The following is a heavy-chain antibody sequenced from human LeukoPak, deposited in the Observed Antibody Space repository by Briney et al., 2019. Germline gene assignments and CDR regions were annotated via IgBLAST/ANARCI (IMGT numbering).Heavy chain of an antibody. Sequence: PGGSLRLSCAASGFSFSRSGMHWVRQAPGKGLEWVSFIGYDGGTKYYGDSVKGRVTISRDNSRNTLYLQMNSLRAEDTAVYYCAKVKNDILTGYYSKYYYYYMDVWGKGTTVTVSS. CDR2: IGYDGGTK. V-gene: IGHV3-30*02. J-gene: IGHJ6*03. D-gene: IGHD3-9*01. CDR3: AKVKNDILTGYYSKYYYYYMDV. CDR1: GFSFSRSG.